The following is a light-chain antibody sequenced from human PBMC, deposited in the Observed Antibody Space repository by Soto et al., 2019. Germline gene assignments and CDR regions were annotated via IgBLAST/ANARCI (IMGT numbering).Light chain of an antibody. CDR3: QHYGSSPDT. Sequence: EIVLTQSPGTLTLSPGERATLSCRASQSVSSSYLAWYQQKPGQAPRLLIYGASSRATGIPDRFSGSGSVTDFTLTISRLEPEDFAVYYCQHYGSSPDTFGQGTKLEIK. J-gene: IGKJ2*01. V-gene: IGKV3-20*01. CDR2: GAS. CDR1: QSVSSSY.